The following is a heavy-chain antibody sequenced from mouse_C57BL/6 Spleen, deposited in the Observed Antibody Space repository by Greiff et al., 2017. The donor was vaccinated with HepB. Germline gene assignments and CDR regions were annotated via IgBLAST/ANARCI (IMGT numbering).Heavy chain of an antibody. V-gene: IGHV5-17*01. CDR1: GFTFSDYG. J-gene: IGHJ1*03. Sequence: EVKVVESGGGLVKPGGSLKLSCAASGFTFSDYGMHWVRQAPEKGLEWVAYISSGSSTIYYADTVKGRFTISRDNAKNTLFLQMTSLRSEDTAMYYCARPGDAWYFDVWGTGTTVTVSS. CDR2: ISSGSSTI. CDR3: ARPGDAWYFDV.